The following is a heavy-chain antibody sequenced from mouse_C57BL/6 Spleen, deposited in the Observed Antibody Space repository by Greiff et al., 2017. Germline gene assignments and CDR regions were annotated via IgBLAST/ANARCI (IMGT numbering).Heavy chain of an antibody. D-gene: IGHD2-3*01. V-gene: IGHV5-17*01. J-gene: IGHJ4*01. Sequence: EVKVVESGGGLVKPGGSLKLSCAASGFTFSDYGMHWVRHAPEKGLEWVAYISSGSSTIYYADTVKGRFTISRDNAKNTLFLQMTSLRSEDTAMYYCARDGYHYAMDYWGQGTSVTVSS. CDR2: ISSGSSTI. CDR3: ARDGYHYAMDY. CDR1: GFTFSDYG.